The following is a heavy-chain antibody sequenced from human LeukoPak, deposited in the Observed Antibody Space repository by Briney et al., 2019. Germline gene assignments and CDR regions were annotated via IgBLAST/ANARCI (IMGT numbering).Heavy chain of an antibody. V-gene: IGHV3-66*01. D-gene: IGHD3-10*01. J-gene: IGHJ4*02. Sequence: PGGSLRLSCAASGFTVSSNYMSWVRQAPGKGLEWVSVIYSGGSTYYADSVKGRFTISRDNSKNTLYLQMNSLRAEDTAVYYCADLWFGESHTEYWGQGTLVTVSS. CDR3: ADLWFGESHTEY. CDR1: GFTVSSNY. CDR2: IYSGGST.